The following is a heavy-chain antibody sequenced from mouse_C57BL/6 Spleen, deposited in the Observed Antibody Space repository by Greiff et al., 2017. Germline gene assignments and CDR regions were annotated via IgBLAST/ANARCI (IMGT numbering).Heavy chain of an antibody. CDR2: INYDGSST. CDR1: GFTFSDYY. D-gene: IGHD1-1*01. J-gene: IGHJ2*01. V-gene: IGHV5-16*01. CDR3: ARGAHYYGSSWDYFDY. Sequence: DVKLVESEGGLVQPGSSMKLSCTASGFTFSDYYMAWVRQVPEKGLEWVANINYDGSSTYYLDSLKSRFIISRDNAKNILYLQMSSLKSEDTATYYCARGAHYYGSSWDYFDYWGQGTTLTVSA.